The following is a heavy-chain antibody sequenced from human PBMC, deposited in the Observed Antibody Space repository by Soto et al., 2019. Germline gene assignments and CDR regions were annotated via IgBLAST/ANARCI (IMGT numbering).Heavy chain of an antibody. Sequence: GSLRLSCAASGFTFSSYWMHWVRQAPGKGLVWVSRMNEDGGTTDYADSVKGRFTISRDNAKNTLYLQMNSLRVEDTAAYYCASDLSGRADVWGQGTTVTVSS. CDR2: MNEDGGTT. CDR1: GFTFSSYW. V-gene: IGHV3-74*01. CDR3: ASDLSGRADV. D-gene: IGHD3-10*01. J-gene: IGHJ6*02.